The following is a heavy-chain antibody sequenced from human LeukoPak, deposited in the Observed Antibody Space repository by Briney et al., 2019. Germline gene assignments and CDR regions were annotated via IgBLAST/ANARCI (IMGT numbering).Heavy chain of an antibody. D-gene: IGHD2-15*01. Sequence: GGSLRLSWAASGFTFSDYYMSWIRQAPGKGLEWVSSITRSNYIYYADSVKGRFTISRDNAKNSLYLQMNSLRAEDTAVYYCARRGTHCSGGSCYTYYMDVWGKGTTVTVSS. CDR3: ARRGTHCSGGSCYTYYMDV. CDR2: ITRSNYI. CDR1: GFTFSDYY. V-gene: IGHV3-69-1*01. J-gene: IGHJ6*03.